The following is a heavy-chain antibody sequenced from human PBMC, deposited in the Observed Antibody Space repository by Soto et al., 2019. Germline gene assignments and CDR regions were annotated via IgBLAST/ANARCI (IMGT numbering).Heavy chain of an antibody. CDR1: GGSISGSSYY. CDR3: ARRATYTGYYGMDV. J-gene: IGHJ6*02. CDR2: IYYSGST. Sequence: PSETLSLTCTVSGGSISGSSYYWGWIRQPPGKGLEWIGSIYYSGSTYYNPSLKSRVTISVDTSKNQFSLKLSSVTAADTAVYYCARRATYTGYYGMDVWGQGTTVTVSS. D-gene: IGHD1-26*01. V-gene: IGHV4-39*01.